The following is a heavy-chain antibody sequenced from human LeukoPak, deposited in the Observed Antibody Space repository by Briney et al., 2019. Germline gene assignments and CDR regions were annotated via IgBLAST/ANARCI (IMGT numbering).Heavy chain of an antibody. CDR2: ISDDGSRQ. V-gene: IGHV3-30-3*01. CDR3: ARSGGYSYGYFDY. Sequence: PGRSLRLSCAATGFTFSNYAIHWGRQAPGKGLEWVAFISDDGSRQHYADSVKGRFTISRDNAKNSLYLQMNSLRAEDTAVYYCARSGGYSYGYFDYWGQGTLVTVSS. D-gene: IGHD5-18*01. CDR1: GFTFSNYA. J-gene: IGHJ4*02.